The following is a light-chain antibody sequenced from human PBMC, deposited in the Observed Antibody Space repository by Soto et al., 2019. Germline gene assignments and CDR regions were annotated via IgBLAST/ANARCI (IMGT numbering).Light chain of an antibody. CDR3: QVWDTSSNHRV. Sequence: SYELTQPPSVSVAPGQTATMTCGGDNIGTKSVHWYQQKPGQAPVLVVYDDSDRPSGIPDRFSGSNSGNTATLTISRVEAGDEADYYCQVWDTSSNHRVFGGGTKLPVL. J-gene: IGLJ3*02. CDR1: NIGTKS. CDR2: DDS. V-gene: IGLV3-21*02.